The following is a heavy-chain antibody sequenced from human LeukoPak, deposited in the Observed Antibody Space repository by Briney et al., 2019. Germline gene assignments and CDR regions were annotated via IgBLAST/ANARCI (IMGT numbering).Heavy chain of an antibody. J-gene: IGHJ4*02. CDR3: AREGGKGYCSSTSCPVTGLDY. CDR2: INPSGGST. D-gene: IGHD2-2*01. V-gene: IGHV1-46*01. Sequence: ASVTVSCKASGYTFTSYYMHWVRQAPGQGLEWMGIINPSGGSTSYAQKFQGRVTMTRGTSTSTVYMELSSLRSEDTAVYYCAREGGKGYCSSTSCPVTGLDYWGQGTLVTVSS. CDR1: GYTFTSYY.